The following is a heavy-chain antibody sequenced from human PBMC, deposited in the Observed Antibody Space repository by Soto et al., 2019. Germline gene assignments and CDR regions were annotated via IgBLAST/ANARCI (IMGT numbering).Heavy chain of an antibody. CDR2: ISGGGGGK. Sequence: EVRLLESGGGLEQPGGSLRLSCTTSGLTFDNFAMSWVSKAPGRGLEWVSAISGGGGGKYYADSVKGRFIISRDNSKNTVYRQLNVLRTEDTAVYYCAKDVHYDSSGGLDYWGQGTLVNVSS. CDR1: GLTFDNFA. V-gene: IGHV3-23*01. D-gene: IGHD3-22*01. CDR3: AKDVHYDSSGGLDY. J-gene: IGHJ4*02.